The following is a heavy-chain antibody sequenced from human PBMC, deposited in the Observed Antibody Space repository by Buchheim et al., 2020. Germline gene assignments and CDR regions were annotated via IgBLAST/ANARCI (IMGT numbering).Heavy chain of an antibody. CDR3: ARCNNYGILTGYYVGSPDYYYYGMDV. Sequence: QVQLVESGGGLVKPGGSLRLSCAASGFTFSDYYMSWIRQAPGTGLEWVSYISSSGSTIYYADSVKGRFTISRDNAKNSLYLQMNSLRAEDTAVYYCARCNNYGILTGYYVGSPDYYYYGMDVWGQGTT. CDR2: ISSSGSTI. V-gene: IGHV3-11*01. D-gene: IGHD3-9*01. J-gene: IGHJ6*02. CDR1: GFTFSDYY.